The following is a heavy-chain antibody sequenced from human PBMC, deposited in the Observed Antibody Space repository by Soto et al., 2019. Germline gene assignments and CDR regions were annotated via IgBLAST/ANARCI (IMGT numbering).Heavy chain of an antibody. CDR1: GFTFSTYW. CDR3: ARDGVGATAFFGYLDY. J-gene: IGHJ4*02. V-gene: IGHV3-7*01. Sequence: GGSLRLSCVGSGFTFSTYWMTWVRQAPGKGLEWVANIKQDGSERCYVDSVKGRFTISRDNSKNTLYLQMNSLRAEDTAVYYCARDGVGATAFFGYLDYWGQGSLVTVSS. CDR2: IKQDGSER. D-gene: IGHD1-26*01.